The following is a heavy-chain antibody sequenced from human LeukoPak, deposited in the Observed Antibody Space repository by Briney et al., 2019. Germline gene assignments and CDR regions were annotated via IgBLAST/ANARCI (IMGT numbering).Heavy chain of an antibody. V-gene: IGHV5-51*01. CDR3: ARPGRGYCSGGSCYPTPFDY. D-gene: IGHD2-15*01. CDR1: GYSFTSYW. J-gene: IGHJ4*02. CDR2: IYPGDSDT. Sequence: GESLKISCKGSGYSFTSYWIGWVRQMPGKGLGWMGIIYPGDSDTRYSPSFQGQVTISADKSISTAYLQWSSLKASDTAMYYCARPGRGYCSGGSCYPTPFDYWGQGTLVTVSS.